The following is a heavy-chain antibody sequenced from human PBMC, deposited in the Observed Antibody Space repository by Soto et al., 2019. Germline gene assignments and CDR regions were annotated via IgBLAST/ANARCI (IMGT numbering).Heavy chain of an antibody. CDR2: IIPMFGTA. CDR1: GGTLSNYA. J-gene: IGHJ6*02. V-gene: IGHV1-69*12. Sequence: QVQLVQSGAEVKKPGSSVKVSCKASGGTLSNYAISWVRQAPGQGLEWMGGIIPMFGTANYAQKFQGRVTITADESTSTAYMELSSLRSEATAVYYCAAHFHWGPYYYYYGMDVWGQGTTVTVSS. D-gene: IGHD7-27*01. CDR3: AAHFHWGPYYYYYGMDV.